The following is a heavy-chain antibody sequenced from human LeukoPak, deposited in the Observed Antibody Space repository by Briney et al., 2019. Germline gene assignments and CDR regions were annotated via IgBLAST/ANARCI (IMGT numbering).Heavy chain of an antibody. Sequence: GGSLRLSCAASGFTFSNAWMSWVRQAPGKGLEWVGRIKSKTDGGTTDYAAPVKGRFTISRDDSENTLYLQMNSLKTEDTAVYYCTTDLGILLWFGELLSPFDPWGQGTLVTVSS. D-gene: IGHD3-10*01. V-gene: IGHV3-15*01. CDR2: IKSKTDGGTT. J-gene: IGHJ5*02. CDR3: TTDLGILLWFGELLSPFDP. CDR1: GFTFSNAW.